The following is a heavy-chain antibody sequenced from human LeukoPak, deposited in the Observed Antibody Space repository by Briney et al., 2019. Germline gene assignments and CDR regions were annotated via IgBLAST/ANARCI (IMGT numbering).Heavy chain of an antibody. CDR1: GFTFSSYG. Sequence: QPGGSLRLSCAASGFTFSSYGMHWVRQAPGKGLEWVAVIWYDGSNKYYADSVKGRFTISRDNSKNTLYLQMNSLRAEDTAVYYCARDGNLNNDYGDYVAALTDVHYGMDVWGQGTTVTVSS. V-gene: IGHV3-30*19. CDR2: IWYDGSNK. J-gene: IGHJ6*02. CDR3: ARDGNLNNDYGDYVAALTDVHYGMDV. D-gene: IGHD4-17*01.